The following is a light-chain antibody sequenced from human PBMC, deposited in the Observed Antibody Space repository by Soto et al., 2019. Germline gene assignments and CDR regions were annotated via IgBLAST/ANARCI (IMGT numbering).Light chain of an antibody. CDR3: QQYDRWPLT. J-gene: IGKJ4*01. CDR2: DTS. Sequence: ETVMTQSPGTLSVSLGERATLSCRASQSVSIHLAWYQQKPGQAPRLLIYDTSTRATGIPARFSGSGSGTEFTLTISSLQSEDFAVYYCQQYDRWPLTFGGGTKVDIK. V-gene: IGKV3-15*01. CDR1: QSVSIH.